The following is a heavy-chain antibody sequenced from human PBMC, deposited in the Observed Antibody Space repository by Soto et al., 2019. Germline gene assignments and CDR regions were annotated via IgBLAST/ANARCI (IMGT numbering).Heavy chain of an antibody. Sequence: ASVKVSCKASGYTFTSYGISWVRQAPGRGLEWMGWISAYNGNTNYAQKLQGRVTMTTDTSTSTAYMELRSLRSDDTAVYYCARDVHGYYDFWSGYYTDYYYYGMDVWGQGTTVTVSS. J-gene: IGHJ6*02. D-gene: IGHD3-3*01. CDR2: ISAYNGNT. CDR3: ARDVHGYYDFWSGYYTDYYYYGMDV. CDR1: GYTFTSYG. V-gene: IGHV1-18*04.